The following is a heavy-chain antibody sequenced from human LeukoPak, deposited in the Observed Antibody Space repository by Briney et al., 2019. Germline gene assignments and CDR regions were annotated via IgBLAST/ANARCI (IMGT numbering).Heavy chain of an antibody. Sequence: QPGGSLRLSCAASGFTFSSYAMSWVRQAPGKGLEWVSTISGSGGSTNYADSAKGRFTISRDNSKNTLYLQMNSLRAEDTAVYYCAKELSSGYYGYYFDYWGQGTLVTVSS. V-gene: IGHV3-23*01. J-gene: IGHJ4*02. D-gene: IGHD6-19*01. CDR1: GFTFSSYA. CDR3: AKELSSGYYGYYFDY. CDR2: ISGSGGST.